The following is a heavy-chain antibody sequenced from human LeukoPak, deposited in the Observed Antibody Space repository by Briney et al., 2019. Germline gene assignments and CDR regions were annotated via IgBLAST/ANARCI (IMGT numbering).Heavy chain of an antibody. Sequence: GGSLRLSCAASGFTFSSYAMHWVRQAPGKGLEWVAVISYDGSNKYYADSVKGRFTISRDNSKNTLYLQMNSLRAEDTAVHYCARFRFGNYYGIDVWGQGTTVTVSS. CDR2: ISYDGSNK. J-gene: IGHJ6*02. CDR3: ARFRFGNYYGIDV. V-gene: IGHV3-30*04. D-gene: IGHD3-10*01. CDR1: GFTFSSYA.